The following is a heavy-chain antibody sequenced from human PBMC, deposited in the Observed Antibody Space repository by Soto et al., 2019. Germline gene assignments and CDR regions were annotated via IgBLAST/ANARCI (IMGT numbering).Heavy chain of an antibody. CDR3: ARGLGDTITIFGVVIGYFDY. CDR1: GASISSYH. J-gene: IGHJ4*02. Sequence: SETLSLTCTVSGASISSYHWSWMRQPPGKGLEWIGQIYSSGNTNYNPSLKSRVTISVDTSKNQFSLKLSSVTAADTAVYYCARGLGDTITIFGVVIGYFDYWGQGTLVTVSS. V-gene: IGHV4-59*12. D-gene: IGHD3-3*01. CDR2: IYSSGNT.